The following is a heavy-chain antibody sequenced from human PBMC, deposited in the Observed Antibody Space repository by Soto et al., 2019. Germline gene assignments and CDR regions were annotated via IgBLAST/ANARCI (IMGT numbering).Heavy chain of an antibody. Sequence: GASVKVSCKASGYTFTGYYMHWVRQAPGQGLEWMGWINPNSGGTNYAQKFQGRVTMTRDTSISTAYMELSRLRSDDTAVYYCARPSIAAAAAILYYYYGMDVLGQGTTLTLSS. CDR1: GYTFTGYY. CDR3: ARPSIAAAAAILYYYYGMDV. J-gene: IGHJ6*02. V-gene: IGHV1-2*02. CDR2: INPNSGGT. D-gene: IGHD6-13*01.